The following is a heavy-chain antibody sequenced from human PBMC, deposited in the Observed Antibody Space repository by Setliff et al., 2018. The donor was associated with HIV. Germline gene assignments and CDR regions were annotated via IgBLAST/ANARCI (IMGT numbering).Heavy chain of an antibody. D-gene: IGHD6-19*01. CDR1: GYTFTTYG. J-gene: IGHJ6*02. V-gene: IGHV1-18*01. Sequence: GASVKVSCKASGYTFTTYGISRVRQAPGHGLEWMGWISPNFGHTNYAQNFLGRVTMTIDTSTSRAYMELRSLRSDDTAMYFCARLGSGWSDSYYYAMDIWGQGTTVTVSS. CDR3: ARLGSGWSDSYYYAMDI. CDR2: ISPNFGHT.